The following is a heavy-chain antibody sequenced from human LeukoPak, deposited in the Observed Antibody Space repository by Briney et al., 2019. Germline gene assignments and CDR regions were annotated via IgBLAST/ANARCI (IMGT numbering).Heavy chain of an antibody. J-gene: IGHJ4*02. CDR1: GLSFSGHW. V-gene: IGHV3-7*03. CDR3: ARNRGWETFDH. Sequence: GGSLRLSCAASGLSFSGHWMNWVRQAPGKGLEWVANIKEDGSDENYMDSVKGRFTISRENAKNSLFLQMNNLRVEDTAVYYCARNRGWETFDHWGQGTLVTVSS. D-gene: IGHD1-14*01. CDR2: IKEDGSDE.